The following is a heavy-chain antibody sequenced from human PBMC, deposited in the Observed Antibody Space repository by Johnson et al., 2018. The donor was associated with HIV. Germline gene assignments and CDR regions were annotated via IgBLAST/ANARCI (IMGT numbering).Heavy chain of an antibody. D-gene: IGHD2-2*01. CDR3: ARSGYCTTSSCTDDAFDI. J-gene: IGHJ3*02. V-gene: IGHV3-30*04. Sequence: VQLVESGGGLVQPGRSLRLSCAASGFTFSSYAMHWVRQAPGKGLEWVAVISYDGSNKYYADSVKGRFTISRDNSKNTLYLQMNSLRAEDTAVYYCARSGYCTTSSCTDDAFDIWGQGTMVTVSS. CDR1: GFTFSSYA. CDR2: ISYDGSNK.